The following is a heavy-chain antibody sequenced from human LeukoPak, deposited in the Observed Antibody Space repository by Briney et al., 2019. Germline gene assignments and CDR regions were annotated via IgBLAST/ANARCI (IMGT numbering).Heavy chain of an antibody. CDR3: ARWAFTVGAITRYYYYYMDG. CDR1: GYSISSGYY. V-gene: IGHV4-38-2*02. D-gene: IGHD1-26*01. J-gene: IGHJ6*03. Sequence: SETLSLTCTVSGYSISSGYYWGWIRQPPGKGLEWIGSIYHSGSTYYNPSLKSRVTISVDTSKNQFSLKLSSVTAADTAVYYCARWAFTVGAITRYYYYYMDGWGKGTTVTVSS. CDR2: IYHSGST.